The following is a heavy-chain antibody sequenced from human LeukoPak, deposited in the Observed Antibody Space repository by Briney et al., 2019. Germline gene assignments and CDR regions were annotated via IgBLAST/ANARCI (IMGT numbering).Heavy chain of an antibody. V-gene: IGHV1-8*01. CDR1: GYTFTSYD. Sequence: ASVKISCKASGYTFTSYDINWVRQATGQGLEWMGWMNPNSGNTGYAQKFQGRVTMTRNTSISTAYMELSSLRSEDTAVYYCARAHSSSWTLVGTGYYYMDVWGKGTTVTVSS. CDR2: MNPNSGNT. D-gene: IGHD6-13*01. J-gene: IGHJ6*03. CDR3: ARAHSSSWTLVGTGYYYMDV.